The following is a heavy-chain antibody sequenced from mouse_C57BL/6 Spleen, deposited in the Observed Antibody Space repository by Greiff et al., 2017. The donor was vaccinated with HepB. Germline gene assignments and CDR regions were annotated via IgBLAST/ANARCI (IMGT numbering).Heavy chain of an antibody. Sequence: VQLKQSGPVLVKPGASVNMSCKASGYTFTDYYMNWVKQSHGKSLEWIGVINPYNGGTSYNQKFKGKATLTVDKSSSTAYMELNSLTSEDSAVYYCAYYDYDVGFAYWGQGTLVTVSA. CDR2: INPYNGGT. J-gene: IGHJ3*01. CDR1: GYTFTDYY. CDR3: AYYDYDVGFAY. D-gene: IGHD2-4*01. V-gene: IGHV1-19*01.